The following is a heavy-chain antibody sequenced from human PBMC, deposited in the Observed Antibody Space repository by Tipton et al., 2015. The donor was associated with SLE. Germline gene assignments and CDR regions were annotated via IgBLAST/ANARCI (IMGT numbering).Heavy chain of an antibody. CDR2: IYHSGST. Sequence: TLSLTCTVSGASITSNIYYWSWIRQPPGKGLEWIGYIYHSGSTYYNPSLKSRVTISADTSKNQFSLEVASVTAADTAMYWCATAYYYDGSGRDYWGQGTLVTVSS. D-gene: IGHD3-22*01. CDR3: ATAYYYDGSGRDY. V-gene: IGHV4-30-4*01. CDR1: GASITSNIYY. J-gene: IGHJ4*02.